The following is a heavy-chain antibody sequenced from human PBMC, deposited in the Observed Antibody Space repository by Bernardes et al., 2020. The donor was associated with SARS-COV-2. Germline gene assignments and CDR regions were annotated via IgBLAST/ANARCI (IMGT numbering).Heavy chain of an antibody. Sequence: GGSLRLFCAASGFTFSSYAMSWVRQAPGKGLEWVSAISGSGGSTYYADSVKGRFTISRDNSKNTLYLQMNSLRAEDTAVYYCAKVQQWLVLFDYWGQGTLVTVSS. J-gene: IGHJ4*02. CDR1: GFTFSSYA. D-gene: IGHD6-19*01. V-gene: IGHV3-23*01. CDR2: ISGSGGST. CDR3: AKVQQWLVLFDY.